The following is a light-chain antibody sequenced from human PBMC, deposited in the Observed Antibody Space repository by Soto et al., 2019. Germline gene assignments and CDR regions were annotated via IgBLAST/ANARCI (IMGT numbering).Light chain of an antibody. V-gene: IGKV1-6*01. Sequence: IQMTQSPSSLSGSVVDRFTITCRASQGIRNDLGWYQQKPGEAPKLLIYSASSLQSGVPSRFSGSGSGTDFTLAISSLQPEDFATYYCLQHYNYPLTFGGGTKVDIK. CDR2: SAS. J-gene: IGKJ4*01. CDR3: LQHYNYPLT. CDR1: QGIRND.